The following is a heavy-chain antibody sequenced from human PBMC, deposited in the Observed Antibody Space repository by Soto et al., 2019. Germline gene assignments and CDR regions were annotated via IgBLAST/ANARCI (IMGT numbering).Heavy chain of an antibody. Sequence: QVQLQESGPGLMKPSGTLSLTCAVSGGSISTNWWSWVRQPSGKGLEWIGEIYHSGATNYNPSLKYRVTMAVDKSKNHLSLDLNSVTAAAAAVYFCARHIAVSGTRGFDFWGHGTLVTVSS. D-gene: IGHD6-19*01. CDR1: GGSISTNW. CDR3: ARHIAVSGTRGFDF. V-gene: IGHV4-4*02. CDR2: IYHSGAT. J-gene: IGHJ4*01.